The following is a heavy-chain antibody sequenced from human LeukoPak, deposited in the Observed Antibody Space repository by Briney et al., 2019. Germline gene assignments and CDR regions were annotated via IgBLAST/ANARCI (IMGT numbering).Heavy chain of an antibody. CDR1: GGTFSSYA. CDR2: IIPIFGTA. J-gene: IGHJ6*02. CDR3: ARDGPDYYGSYGMDV. V-gene: IGHV1-69*13. D-gene: IGHD3-10*01. Sequence: GASVKVSCTASGGTFSSYAISWVRQAPGQGLEWMGGIIPIFGTANYAQKFQGRVTITADESTSTAYMELSSLRSEDTAVYHCARDGPDYYGSYGMDVWGQGTTVTVSS.